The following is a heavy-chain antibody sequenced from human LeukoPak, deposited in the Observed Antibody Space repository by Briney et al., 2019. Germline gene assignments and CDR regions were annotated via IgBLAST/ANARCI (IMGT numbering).Heavy chain of an antibody. CDR1: GFTFSSYA. D-gene: IGHD3-10*01. CDR3: ARDTWDYYGSGSYYQKDY. CDR2: IKQDGSEK. V-gene: IGHV3-7*01. Sequence: GGSLRLSCAASGFTFSSYAMSWVRQAPGKGLEWVANIKQDGSEKYYVDSVKGRFTISRDNAKNSLYLEMNSLRAEDTAVYYCARDTWDYYGSGSYYQKDYWGQGTLVTVSS. J-gene: IGHJ4*02.